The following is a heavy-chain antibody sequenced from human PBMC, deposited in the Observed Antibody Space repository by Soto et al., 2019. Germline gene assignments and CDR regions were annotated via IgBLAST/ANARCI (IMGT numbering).Heavy chain of an antibody. CDR3: ARVTDYYESSGYFDY. D-gene: IGHD3-22*01. J-gene: IGHJ4*02. CDR2: IKQDGSEK. CDR1: GLTLSSYW. V-gene: IGHV3-7*01. Sequence: EESMRLSCAASGLTLSSYWMSWVRQAPEKELEWVANIKQDGSEKYYVDSVKGRFTISRDNDKISLNLQINSLRAEDTAVYYCARVTDYYESSGYFDYWGQGT.